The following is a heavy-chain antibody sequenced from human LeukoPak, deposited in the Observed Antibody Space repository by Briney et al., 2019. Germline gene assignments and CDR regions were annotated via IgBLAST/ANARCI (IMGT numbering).Heavy chain of an antibody. CDR1: GYTFTSYY. CDR2: INPSGGST. V-gene: IGHV1-46*01. CDR3: ARVGTTGATADN. Sequence: ASVKVSCKASGYTFTSYYMHWVRQAPGQGLEWMGIINPSGGSTSYAQKFQGRVTMTRDMSTSTVYMELSSLRSEDTAVYFCARVGTTGATADNWGQGTPVTVSS. D-gene: IGHD4-11*01. J-gene: IGHJ4*02.